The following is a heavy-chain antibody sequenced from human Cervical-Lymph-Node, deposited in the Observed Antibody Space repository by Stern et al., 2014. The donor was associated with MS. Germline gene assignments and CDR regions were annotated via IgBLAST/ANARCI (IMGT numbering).Heavy chain of an antibody. V-gene: IGHV3-48*02. Sequence: EVQLVQSGGGLVQPGGSLRLSCAASGFTFSTDPMNWVRQAPGKGLEWISHSRSSGSDIGYADSVKGRFTISRDNAKDSLYLQMNSLTDEDTAVYYCVRDTDWAFDSWGQGTLVTVSS. D-gene: IGHD3-9*01. J-gene: IGHJ4*02. CDR1: GFTFSTDP. CDR2: SRSSGSDI. CDR3: VRDTDWAFDS.